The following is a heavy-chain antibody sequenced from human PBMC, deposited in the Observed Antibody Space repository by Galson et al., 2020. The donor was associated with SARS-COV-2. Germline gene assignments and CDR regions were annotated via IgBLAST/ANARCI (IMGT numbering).Heavy chain of an antibody. CDR3: ARQNDYYDSSGYYYYFDY. D-gene: IGHD3-22*01. V-gene: IGHV1-69*13. CDR2: IIPIFGTA. CDR1: GGTFSSYA. J-gene: IGHJ4*02. Sequence: SVKVSCKASGGTFSSYAISWVRQAPGQGLEWMGGIIPIFGTANYAQKFQGRVTITADESTSTAYMELSSLRSEDTAVYYCARQNDYYDSSGYYYYFDYWGQGTRVTVSS.